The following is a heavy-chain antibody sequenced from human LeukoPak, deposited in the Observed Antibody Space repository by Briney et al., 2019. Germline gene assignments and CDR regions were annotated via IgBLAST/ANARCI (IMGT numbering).Heavy chain of an antibody. CDR3: ARVDDNGYMDAFDI. CDR2: TYYRSKWYN. Sequence: SQTLSLTCAISGDSVSSNSAAWNWIRQSLSRGLEWLGRTYYRSKWYNDYAVSVKSRITINPDTSKNQFSLQLNSVTPEDTAVYYCARVDDNGYMDAFDIWGQGTMVTVSS. V-gene: IGHV6-1*01. CDR1: GDSVSSNSAA. D-gene: IGHD5-12*01. J-gene: IGHJ3*02.